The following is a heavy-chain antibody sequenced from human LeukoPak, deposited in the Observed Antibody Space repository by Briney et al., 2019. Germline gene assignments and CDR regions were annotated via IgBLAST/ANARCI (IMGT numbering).Heavy chain of an antibody. Sequence: GGSLRLSCAASGFTLSSYWMSWVRQAPGKGLEWVANINQDGSEKYYVDSVKGRFTISRDNARNSLYLQMNSLGVDDTAVYFCSGDPGDYWGQGTLVSVSS. D-gene: IGHD7-27*01. CDR1: GFTLSSYW. CDR3: SGDPGDY. V-gene: IGHV3-7*04. J-gene: IGHJ4*02. CDR2: INQDGSEK.